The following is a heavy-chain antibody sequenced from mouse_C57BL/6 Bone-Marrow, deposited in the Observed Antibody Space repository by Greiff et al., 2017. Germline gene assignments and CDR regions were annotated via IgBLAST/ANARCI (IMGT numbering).Heavy chain of an antibody. CDR2: IDPNSGGT. D-gene: IGHD3-2*02. CDR1: GYTFTSYW. Sequence: QVQLQQPGAELVKPGASVKLSCKASGYTFTSYWMHWVKQRPGRGLEWIGRIDPNSGGTKYNEKFKSKATLTVDKPSSTAYMQISSLTSEDSAVYYCARSGQLRLRPYFDYWGQGTTLTVSS. J-gene: IGHJ2*01. CDR3: ARSGQLRLRPYFDY. V-gene: IGHV1-72*01.